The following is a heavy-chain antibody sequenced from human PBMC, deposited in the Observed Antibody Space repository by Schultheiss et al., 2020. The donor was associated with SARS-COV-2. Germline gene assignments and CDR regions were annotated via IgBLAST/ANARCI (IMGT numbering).Heavy chain of an antibody. CDR1: GFTFSSYW. D-gene: IGHD1-7*01. J-gene: IGHJ6*02. CDR3: AREGTGTTGYGMDV. Sequence: GGSLRLSCAASGFTFSSYWMHWVRQAPGKGLEWVAVIWYDGSNKYYADSVKGRFTISRDNSKNTLYLQMNSLRAEDTAVYYCAREGTGTTGYGMDVWGQGTTVTVAS. V-gene: IGHV3-33*08. CDR2: IWYDGSNK.